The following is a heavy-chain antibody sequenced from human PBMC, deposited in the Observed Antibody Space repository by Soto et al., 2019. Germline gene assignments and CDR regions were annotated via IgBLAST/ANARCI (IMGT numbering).Heavy chain of an antibody. CDR1: GGSFSGYY. Sequence: SETLSLTCAVYGGSFSGYYWSWIRQPPGKGLEWIGEINHSGSTNYNPSLKSRVTISVDTSKNQFSLKLSSVTAADTAVYYCARGLYYYGSGSFVYWGQGTLVTVSS. V-gene: IGHV4-34*01. D-gene: IGHD3-10*01. J-gene: IGHJ4*02. CDR3: ARGLYYYGSGSFVY. CDR2: INHSGST.